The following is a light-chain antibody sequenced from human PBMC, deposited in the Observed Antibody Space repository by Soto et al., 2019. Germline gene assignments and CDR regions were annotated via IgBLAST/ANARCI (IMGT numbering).Light chain of an antibody. J-gene: IGKJ3*01. CDR1: QTASKS. V-gene: IGKV1-39*01. CDR2: ATS. CDR3: QHCDYLPI. Sequence: DIQLTQSPSTLPAYVGDRVTITCRASQTASKSLNWYQQRPGKAPELLVYATSHLQRGVPSRFSGSGSGTDFTLAISSLQPEDFATYYCQHCDYLPIFGPGTTVDFK.